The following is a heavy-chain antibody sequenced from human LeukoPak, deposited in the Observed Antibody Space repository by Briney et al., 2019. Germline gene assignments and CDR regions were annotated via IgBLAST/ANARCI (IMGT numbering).Heavy chain of an antibody. CDR1: GGSISSYY. V-gene: IGHV4-59*08. J-gene: IGHJ4*02. CDR2: IYYSGST. D-gene: IGHD3-22*01. CDR3: ARSRSQNYYDSSGYYFDY. Sequence: SETLSLNCTVSGGSISSYYWSWIRQPPGKGLEWIGYIYYSGSTNYNPSLKSRVTISVDTSKNQFSLKLSSVTAADTAVYYCARSRSQNYYDSSGYYFDYWGQGTLVTVSS.